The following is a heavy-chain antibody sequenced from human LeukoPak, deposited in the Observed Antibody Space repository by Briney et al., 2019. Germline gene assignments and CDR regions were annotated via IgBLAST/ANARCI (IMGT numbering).Heavy chain of an antibody. CDR1: GYTFTHYN. Sequence: ASVKVSCKPSGYTFTHYNIAWVRRAPGQGLEWVGWIRPYSGNTKYAQKFQGRVSMTTDTSTSTAYMELRSLTLDDTAIYYCARDGYFDYWGQGTLVTVSS. J-gene: IGHJ4*02. D-gene: IGHD3-22*01. V-gene: IGHV1-18*01. CDR2: IRPYSGNT. CDR3: ARDGYFDY.